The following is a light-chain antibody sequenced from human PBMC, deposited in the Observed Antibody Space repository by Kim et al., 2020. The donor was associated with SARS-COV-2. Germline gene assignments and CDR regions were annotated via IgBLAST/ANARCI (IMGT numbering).Light chain of an antibody. CDR2: DAS. J-gene: IGKJ1*01. CDR1: QSISSW. Sequence: DIQMTQSPSTLSASVGDRVTITCRASQSISSWLAWYQQKPGKAPKLLIYDASSLESGVPSRFSGSGSGTEFTLTISSLQPDDFATYYCQQSMTFGQGTKAEI. CDR3: QQSMT. V-gene: IGKV1-5*01.